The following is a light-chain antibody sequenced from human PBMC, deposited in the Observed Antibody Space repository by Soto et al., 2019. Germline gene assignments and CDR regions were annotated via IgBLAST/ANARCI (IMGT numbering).Light chain of an antibody. CDR2: GAF. J-gene: IGKJ5*01. CDR3: QQYNNWPIT. V-gene: IGKV3-15*01. Sequence: IVLTQSPATLSLSPGERATLSCRASQSVSSYLAWYQQKPGQAPSLLIYGAFTRATGIPTRFSGTGSGTEFTLTISRLEPEDFAVYYCQQYNNWPITFGQGTRLEI. CDR1: QSVSSY.